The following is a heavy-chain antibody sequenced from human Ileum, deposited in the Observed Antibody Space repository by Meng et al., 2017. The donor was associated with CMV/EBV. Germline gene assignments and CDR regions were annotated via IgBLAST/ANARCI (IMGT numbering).Heavy chain of an antibody. J-gene: IGHJ4*02. CDR2: IYRSGTT. CDR3: ARGSGGTTGFDS. V-gene: IGHV4-31*02. D-gene: IGHD1-1*01. CDR1: GGSISNGDYY. Sequence: TVSGGSISNGDYYWSWIRQVPGKGLEWIGYIYRSGTTYHNPSLKSRLAISIDASENQFSLSLTSVNAADTAVYYCARGSGGTTGFDSWGRGTLVTVSS.